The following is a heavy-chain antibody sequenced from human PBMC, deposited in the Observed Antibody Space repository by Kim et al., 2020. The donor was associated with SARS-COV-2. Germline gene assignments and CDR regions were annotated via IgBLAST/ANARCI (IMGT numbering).Heavy chain of an antibody. CDR2: IYYSGST. J-gene: IGHJ4*02. V-gene: IGHV4-59*12. Sequence: SETLSLTCTVSGGSISSYYWSWIRQPPGKGLEWIGEIYYSGSTNYNPSLKSRVTISVDTSKNQFSLKLSSVTAADTAVYYCARVPLRHSTGIYYFDYWGQGTLVTVPS. CDR3: ARVPLRHSTGIYYFDY. D-gene: IGHD4-17*01. CDR1: GGSISSYY.